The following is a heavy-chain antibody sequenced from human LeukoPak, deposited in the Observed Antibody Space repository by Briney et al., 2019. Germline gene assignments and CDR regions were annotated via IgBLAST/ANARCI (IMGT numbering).Heavy chain of an antibody. V-gene: IGHV4-61*02. CDR1: GGSISSGSYY. D-gene: IGHD1-26*01. CDR3: ARAHRYSGTRYYFDY. CDR2: IYTSGST. Sequence: SQTLSLTCTVSGGSISSGSYYWSWIRQPAGKGLEWIGRIYTSGSTNYNPSLKSRVTISVDTSKNQFSLKLSSVTAADTAVYYCARAHRYSGTRYYFDYWGQGTLVTASS. J-gene: IGHJ4*02.